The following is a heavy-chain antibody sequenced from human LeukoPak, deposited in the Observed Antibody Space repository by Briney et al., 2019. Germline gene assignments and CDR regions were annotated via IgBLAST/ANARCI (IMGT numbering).Heavy chain of an antibody. D-gene: IGHD3-22*01. J-gene: IGHJ4*02. V-gene: IGHV3-7*04. CDR3: ARNRQWLLADY. CDR2: TKQDETEK. CDR1: GFTFSNYW. Sequence: GGSLTLSCAASGFTFSNYWMSWVRQAAGEGLEWVANTKQDETEKHYAASVKGRFTNSRDNAQNSLYLQMNSLRAEDTAVYFCARNRQWLLADYWGQGTVVTVS.